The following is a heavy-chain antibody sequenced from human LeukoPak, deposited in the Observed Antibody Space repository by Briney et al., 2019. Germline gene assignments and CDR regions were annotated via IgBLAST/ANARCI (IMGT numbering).Heavy chain of an antibody. D-gene: IGHD3-16*02. CDR3: ARGTGYVWGSYRFVPFDY. V-gene: IGHV1-2*02. J-gene: IGHJ4*02. CDR2: INPNSGGT. CDR1: GYTFTDYY. Sequence: ASVKVSCKASGYTFTDYYMHWVRQAPGQGLEWVGWINPNSGGTNYAQKSQGRVTMTRDTSISTAHMEMSRLRSDDTAVYYCARGTGYVWGSYRFVPFDYWGQGTLVTISS.